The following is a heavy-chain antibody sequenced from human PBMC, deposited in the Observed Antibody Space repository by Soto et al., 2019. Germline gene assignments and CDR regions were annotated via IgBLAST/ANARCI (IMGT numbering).Heavy chain of an antibody. CDR1: GFTFSSYA. D-gene: IGHD3-22*01. CDR2: ISGSGGST. J-gene: IGHJ4*02. CDR3: ATTHYYYDRTTGGPFDY. V-gene: IGHV3-23*01. Sequence: GGSLRLSCAASGFTFSSYAMSWVRQAPGKGLEWVSAISGSGGSTYYADSVKGRFTISRDNSKNTLYLQMNSLRAEDTAVYYCATTHYYYDRTTGGPFDYWGQGTLVTVSS.